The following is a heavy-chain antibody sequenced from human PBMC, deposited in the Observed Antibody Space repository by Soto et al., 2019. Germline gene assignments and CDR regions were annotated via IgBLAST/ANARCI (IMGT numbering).Heavy chain of an antibody. CDR1: GASISRYY. CDR2: MYYSGNA. J-gene: IGHJ4*02. D-gene: IGHD1-26*01. V-gene: IGHV4-59*01. CDR3: AREYPVHSAYFDY. Sequence: SETLALTCTVSGASISRYYWSWIRQSPGKGLEWIGYMYYSGNANYNPSLRSRITISVDTSKNQFSLNLNSVTAADTAVYYCAREYPVHSAYFDYWGQGILVTVS.